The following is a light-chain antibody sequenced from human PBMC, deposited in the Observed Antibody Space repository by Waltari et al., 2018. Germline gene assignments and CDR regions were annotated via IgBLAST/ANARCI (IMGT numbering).Light chain of an antibody. Sequence: SYELSQSLSVSVSPRRTARIPCSRNALRQRYTYWYQQRPGQAPVVVITRDTERPSGIPERFSGSSSGTTATLTSTGVQAEDEADYFCQSTDTTYTYPYVFGTGTKFTVL. J-gene: IGLJ1*01. CDR2: RDT. V-gene: IGLV3-25*03. CDR1: ALRQRY. CDR3: QSTDTTYTYPYV.